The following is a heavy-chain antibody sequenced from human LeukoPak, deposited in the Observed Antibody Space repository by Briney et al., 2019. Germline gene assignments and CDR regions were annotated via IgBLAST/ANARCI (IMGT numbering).Heavy chain of an antibody. CDR2: ISATGSTT. CDR1: GFTFSTYA. J-gene: IGHJ4*02. Sequence: GGSLRLSCAASGFTFSTYAMSWVRQAPGQGLEWVSYISATGSTTYYADSVKGRFTISRDNAKNSLYLQMNSLRAEDTAVYYCAREGRAYFDYWAQGTLVTVSS. CDR3: AREGRAYFDY. D-gene: IGHD1-26*01. V-gene: IGHV3-11*01.